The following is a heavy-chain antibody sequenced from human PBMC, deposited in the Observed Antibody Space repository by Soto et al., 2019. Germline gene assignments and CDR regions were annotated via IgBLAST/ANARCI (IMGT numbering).Heavy chain of an antibody. J-gene: IGHJ5*02. Sequence: QVQLQQRGAGLLKPSETLSLTCAVYGGSFSGYYWSWIRQPPGKGLEWIGEINHSGSPNYNPSLQGRVTISVDTSKYHFPRKLSSVTGADTAVYSCARGHPPRGRSTMVRGVNLLDPWGQGNLVTVSS. D-gene: IGHD3-10*01. CDR1: GGSFSGYY. V-gene: IGHV4-34*01. CDR3: ARGHPPRGRSTMVRGVNLLDP. CDR2: INHSGSP.